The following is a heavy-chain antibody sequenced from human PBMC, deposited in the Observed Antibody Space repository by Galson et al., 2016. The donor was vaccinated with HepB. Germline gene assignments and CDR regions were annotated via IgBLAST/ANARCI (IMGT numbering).Heavy chain of an antibody. CDR2: ISSNGRNT. Sequence: SLRLSCAASGFTFSNSAMHWVRQAPGKGLEHVSAISSNGRNTYYADSAKGRFTISRDSSRKTLYLQMSSLRAEDTAVYYCVKEGQWLVLGYYYEMDVWGPGTTVTVSS. J-gene: IGHJ6*02. D-gene: IGHD6-19*01. CDR1: GFTFSNSA. CDR3: VKEGQWLVLGYYYEMDV. V-gene: IGHV3-64D*06.